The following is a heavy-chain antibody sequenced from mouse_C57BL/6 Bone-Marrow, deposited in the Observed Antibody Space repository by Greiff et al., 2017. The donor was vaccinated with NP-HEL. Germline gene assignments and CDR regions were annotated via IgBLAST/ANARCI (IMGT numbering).Heavy chain of an antibody. CDR3: ARGGHYYGSRRFDY. CDR1: GYSFTSYY. J-gene: IGHJ2*01. V-gene: IGHV1-66*01. CDR2: IYPGSGNT. Sequence: QVQLKESGPELVKPGASVKISCKASGYSFTSYYIHWVKQRPGQGLEWIGWIYPGSGNTKYNEKFKGKATLTADTSSSTAYMQLSSLTSEDSAVYYCARGGHYYGSRRFDYWGQGTTLTVSS. D-gene: IGHD1-1*01.